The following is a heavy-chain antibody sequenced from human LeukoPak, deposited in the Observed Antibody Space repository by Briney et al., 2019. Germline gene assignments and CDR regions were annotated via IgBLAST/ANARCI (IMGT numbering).Heavy chain of an antibody. Sequence: PGGSLRPSCAASGLTFTKYWMHWVRQAPGKGLMWVSRVDFDGTGTTYADSVRGRFTISRDNAKNTVYLQMNSLRAEDTAVYFCATGLGFYYDYWGQGTLVTVSS. D-gene: IGHD2/OR15-2a*01. CDR3: ATGLGFYYDY. CDR1: GLTFTKYW. J-gene: IGHJ4*02. CDR2: VDFDGTGT. V-gene: IGHV3-74*03.